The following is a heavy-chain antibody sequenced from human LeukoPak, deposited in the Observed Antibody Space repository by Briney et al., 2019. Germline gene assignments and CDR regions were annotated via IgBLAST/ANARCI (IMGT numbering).Heavy chain of an antibody. CDR2: ISYSGST. CDR3: ARGLRGDFDY. Sequence: SETLSLACTVSGASIASSPYYWGWIRQPPGQGLEWIGTISYSGSTYYNPSLKSRVTISVDTSKNQFSVKLSSVTAADTAVYYCARGLRGDFDYWGQGTLVTVSS. V-gene: IGHV4-39*07. CDR1: GASIASSPYY. J-gene: IGHJ4*02. D-gene: IGHD4-17*01.